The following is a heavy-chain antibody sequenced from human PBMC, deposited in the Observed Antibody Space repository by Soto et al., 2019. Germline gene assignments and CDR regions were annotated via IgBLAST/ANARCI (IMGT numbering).Heavy chain of an antibody. D-gene: IGHD3-3*01. Sequence: GGSLRLSCAASGFTFSSYSMNWVRQAPGKGLEWVSYISSSSSTIYYADSVKGRFTISRDNAKNSLYLQMNSLRAEDTAVYYCAREGWYXFWSGGLDVWGKGTTVTAPQ. CDR3: AREGWYXFWSGGLDV. CDR2: ISSSSSTI. CDR1: GFTFSSYS. V-gene: IGHV3-48*01. J-gene: IGHJ6*04.